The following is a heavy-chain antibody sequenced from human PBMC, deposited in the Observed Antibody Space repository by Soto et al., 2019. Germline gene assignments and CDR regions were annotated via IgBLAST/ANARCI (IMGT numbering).Heavy chain of an antibody. CDR2: IKSKTDGGTT. CDR3: TTGRWLRLPDFDY. J-gene: IGHJ4*02. D-gene: IGHD5-12*01. Sequence: EVQLVESGGGLVKPGGSLRLSCAASGFTFSNAWMNWVRQAPGKGLEWVGRIKSKTDGGTTDYAAPVKGRFTISRDDSKNPLYLQMNSLKTEDTAVYYCTTGRWLRLPDFDYWGQGTLVTVSS. V-gene: IGHV3-15*07. CDR1: GFTFSNAW.